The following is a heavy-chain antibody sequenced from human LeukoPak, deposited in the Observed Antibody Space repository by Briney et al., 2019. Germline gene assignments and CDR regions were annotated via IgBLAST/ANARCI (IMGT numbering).Heavy chain of an antibody. CDR2: INSDASST. Sequence: SGGSLRLSCAASGFTFSSYWMHWVRQAPGKGLVWVSRINSDASSTSYADSVKGRFSIARDNAKNTLYLQMSGLRAEDTAVYYCARDDYGGNPDYWGQGTLVTVHS. J-gene: IGHJ4*02. V-gene: IGHV3-74*01. CDR3: ARDDYGGNPDY. CDR1: GFTFSSYW. D-gene: IGHD4-23*01.